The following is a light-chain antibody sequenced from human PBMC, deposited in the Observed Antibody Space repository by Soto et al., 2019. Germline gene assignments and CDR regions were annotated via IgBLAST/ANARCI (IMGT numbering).Light chain of an antibody. CDR1: SCNIGGNT. Sequence: QSVLTQPSSASGTPGQRVTISCSGGSCNIGGNTAHWYQQFPGTAPKLLIYNSNQRPSGVPDLFSGSKSGTSASLAISGLQSEDEAMYYCAAWDDSLSGPVFGEGTKLTVL. CDR3: AAWDDSLSGPV. CDR2: NSN. V-gene: IGLV1-44*01. J-gene: IGLJ3*02.